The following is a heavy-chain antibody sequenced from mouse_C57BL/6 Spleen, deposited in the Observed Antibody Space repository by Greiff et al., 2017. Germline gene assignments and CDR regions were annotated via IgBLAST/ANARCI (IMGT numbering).Heavy chain of an antibody. CDR3: ARQGYYDGYYVKAMDY. CDR1: GYTFTSYG. Sequence: VQLQQSGAELARPGASVKLSCKASGYTFTSYGISWVKQRTGQGLEWIGEIYPRSGNTYYNEKFKGKATLTADKSSSTAYMELRSLTSEDSAVYFCARQGYYDGYYVKAMDYWGQGTSVTVSS. J-gene: IGHJ4*01. D-gene: IGHD2-3*01. CDR2: IYPRSGNT. V-gene: IGHV1-81*01.